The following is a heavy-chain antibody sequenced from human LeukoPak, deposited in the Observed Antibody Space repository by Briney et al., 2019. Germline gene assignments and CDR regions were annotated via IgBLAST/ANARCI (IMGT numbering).Heavy chain of an antibody. Sequence: PGGSLRLSCAGSGFTFSSYNMNWVRQAPGKGLEWVSSISSSSSYIYYADSVKGRFTISRDNAKNSLYLQMNSLRAEDTAVYYCARDLEVAAAPDYWGQGTLVTVSS. V-gene: IGHV3-21*01. D-gene: IGHD2-15*01. CDR2: ISSSSSYI. CDR1: GFTFSSYN. CDR3: ARDLEVAAAPDY. J-gene: IGHJ4*02.